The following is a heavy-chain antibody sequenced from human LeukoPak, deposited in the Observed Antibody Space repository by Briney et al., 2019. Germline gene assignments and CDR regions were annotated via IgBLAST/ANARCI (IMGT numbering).Heavy chain of an antibody. CDR2: ISSSSSYI. V-gene: IGHV3-21*01. CDR1: GFTFSSYG. Sequence: GGSLRLSCAASGFTFSSYGMHWVRQAPGKGLEWVSSISSSSSYIYYADSVKGRFTISRDNAKNSLYLQMNSLRAEDTAVYYCARDLGYCSSTSCPKPGDAFDIWGQGTMVTVSS. CDR3: ARDLGYCSSTSCPKPGDAFDI. J-gene: IGHJ3*02. D-gene: IGHD2-2*01.